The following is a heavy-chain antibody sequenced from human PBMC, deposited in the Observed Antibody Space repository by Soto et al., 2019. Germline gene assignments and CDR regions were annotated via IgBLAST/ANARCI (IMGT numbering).Heavy chain of an antibody. CDR3: AKGYCGGDCKSRGANFDY. D-gene: IGHD2-21*02. Sequence: QVQLVESGGGVVQPGRSLRLSCAASGFTFSSYSIHWVRQAPGKGLEWVAVISYDGSNKYYGDSVKGRFTISRDNSKNTVSLQMNSLRTEDTALYYCAKGYCGGDCKSRGANFDYWGRGTLVSVSS. CDR1: GFTFSSYS. J-gene: IGHJ4*02. V-gene: IGHV3-30*18. CDR2: ISYDGSNK.